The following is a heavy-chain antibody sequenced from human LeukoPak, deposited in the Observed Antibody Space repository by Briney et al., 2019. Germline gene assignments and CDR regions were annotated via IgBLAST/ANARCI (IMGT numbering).Heavy chain of an antibody. D-gene: IGHD6-19*01. Sequence: GGSLRLSCAASGFTFSNYDMHWVRQAPGKGLEWVAFISYDGSNKYYADSVKGRFTISGDNSKNTLYLQMNSLRAEDTAVYYCAKDSQWLVHPRDYYYGMDVWGQGTTVTVSS. CDR2: ISYDGSNK. CDR1: GFTFSNYD. V-gene: IGHV3-30*02. CDR3: AKDSQWLVHPRDYYYGMDV. J-gene: IGHJ6*02.